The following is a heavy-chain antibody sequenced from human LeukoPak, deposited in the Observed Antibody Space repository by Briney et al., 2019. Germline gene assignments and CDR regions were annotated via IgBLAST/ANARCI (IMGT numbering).Heavy chain of an antibody. Sequence: GGSLRLSCAASGFTFSSYAMSWVRQAPGKGLEWVAVISYDGSNKYYADSVKGRFTISRDNSKNTLYLQMNSLRAEDTAVYYCAKDPNYYYYMDVWGKGTTVTVSS. J-gene: IGHJ6*03. CDR1: GFTFSSYA. V-gene: IGHV3-30*18. CDR3: AKDPNYYYYMDV. CDR2: ISYDGSNK.